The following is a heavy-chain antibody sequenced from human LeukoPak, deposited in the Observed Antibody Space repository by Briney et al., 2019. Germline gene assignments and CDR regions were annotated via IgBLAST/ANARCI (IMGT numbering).Heavy chain of an antibody. CDR3: AKGGSGYFLDL. J-gene: IGHJ5*02. Sequence: GGSLRLSCAASGYIFSSYAMSWVRQAPGKGLEWVSAISGGGGSTYYADSVKGRFTISRDNSRNTLFLQMNSLRGDDTALYYCAKGGSGYFLDLWGQGTLVTVSS. CDR1: GYIFSSYA. CDR2: ISGGGGST. V-gene: IGHV3-23*01. D-gene: IGHD3-22*01.